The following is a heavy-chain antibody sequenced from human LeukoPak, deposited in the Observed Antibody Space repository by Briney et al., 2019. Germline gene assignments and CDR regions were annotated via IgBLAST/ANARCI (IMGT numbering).Heavy chain of an antibody. D-gene: IGHD3-10*01. Sequence: GGSLRLSCAASGFTFTNYAMSWVRQAPGKGLEWVSVISGSGGSTYYADSVKGRFTISRDNSKNTLYLQMNSLRAEDTAVYYCARRDHYYCFDYWGQGTLVTVSS. V-gene: IGHV3-23*01. CDR2: ISGSGGST. CDR3: ARRDHYYCFDY. CDR1: GFTFTNYA. J-gene: IGHJ4*02.